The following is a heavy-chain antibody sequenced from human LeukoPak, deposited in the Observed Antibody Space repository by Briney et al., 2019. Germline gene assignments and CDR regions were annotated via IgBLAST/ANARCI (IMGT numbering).Heavy chain of an antibody. CDR1: GFTFSSSW. V-gene: IGHV3-7*01. D-gene: IGHD4/OR15-4a*01. Sequence: GGSLRLSCAASGFTFSSSWMTWVRQAPGKGLEWVANVKEDGSERNYVDSVTGRFIISRDNVKNSVYLQMNTLRAEDTAVYSCVRDRGLSSWGQGTLVTVPS. CDR2: VKEDGSER. CDR3: VRDRGLSS. J-gene: IGHJ4*02.